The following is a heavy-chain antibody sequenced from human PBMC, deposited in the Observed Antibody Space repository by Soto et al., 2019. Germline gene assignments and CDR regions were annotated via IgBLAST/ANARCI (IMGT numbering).Heavy chain of an antibody. V-gene: IGHV2-5*02. CDR3: AHRGDMNGTWDQGYPDN. D-gene: IGHD1-7*01. CDR1: GFSLTSRPVG. CDR2: IYWDDDK. Sequence: QITLKESGPTRVKPTQTLTLTCSFSGFSLTSRPVGVAWIRQPPGKALEWLAVIYWDDDKRYSPSLKSRLTHAKDTSKNQVVRTMAYMDPVDTATYFCAHRGDMNGTWDQGYPDNWGQGILVTVSS. J-gene: IGHJ4*02.